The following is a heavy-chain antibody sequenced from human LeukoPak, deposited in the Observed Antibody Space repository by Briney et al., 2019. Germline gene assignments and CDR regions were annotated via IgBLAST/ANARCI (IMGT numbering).Heavy chain of an antibody. J-gene: IGHJ4*02. Sequence: ASVKVSCKASGYSFNSYGITWVRQAPGQGLGRMGWISGNNGNTNYAQKFQGRVTMTTETSTNTAYMELRSLRSDDAAVYYCARDTATYASGWYADYWGQGTLVTVSS. V-gene: IGHV1-18*01. D-gene: IGHD6-19*01. CDR3: ARDTATYASGWYADY. CDR2: ISGNNGNT. CDR1: GYSFNSYG.